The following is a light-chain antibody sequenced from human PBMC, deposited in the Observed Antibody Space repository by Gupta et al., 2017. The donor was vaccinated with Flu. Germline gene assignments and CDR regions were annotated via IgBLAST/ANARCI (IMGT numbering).Light chain of an antibody. CDR2: AAS. Sequence: SPSSLSASVGDRATITCRASQSISSYLNWYQQKPGKSPKLLIYAASTLQSGVPSRFGGSGSGTDFTLSISSLQPEDFATYYCQQSYSSLTFGGGTKVEIK. CDR3: QQSYSSLT. CDR1: QSISSY. V-gene: IGKV1-39*01. J-gene: IGKJ4*01.